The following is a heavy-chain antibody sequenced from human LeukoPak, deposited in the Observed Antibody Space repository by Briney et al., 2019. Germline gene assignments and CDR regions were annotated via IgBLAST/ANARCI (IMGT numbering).Heavy chain of an antibody. CDR1: GGSISSYY. CDR3: ARDRNLRGYGMDV. V-gene: IGHV4-59*01. CDR2: IYYSGST. Sequence: SETLSLTCTVSGGSISSYYWSWIRQPPGKGLEWIGYIYYSGSTNYNPSLKSRVTISVDTSKNQFSLKLSSVTAADTAVYYCARDRNLRGYGMDVWGQGTTVTVSS. D-gene: IGHD3-3*01. J-gene: IGHJ6*02.